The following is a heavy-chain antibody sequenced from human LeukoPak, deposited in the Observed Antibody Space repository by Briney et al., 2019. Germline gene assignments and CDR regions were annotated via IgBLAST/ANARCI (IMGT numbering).Heavy chain of an antibody. CDR2: IYTGGDT. D-gene: IGHD3-22*01. CDR3: ARARDYYDTSGYPEGFDY. CDR1: GFTVSINY. J-gene: IGHJ4*02. Sequence: PGRSLRLSCAASGFTVSINYMTWVRQAPGQGLEWVSVIYTGGDTKYADSVKGRFTISRDSSKNTLYLQMNSLRAEDTAVYFCARARDYYDTSGYPEGFDYWGQGILVTVSS. V-gene: IGHV3-53*01.